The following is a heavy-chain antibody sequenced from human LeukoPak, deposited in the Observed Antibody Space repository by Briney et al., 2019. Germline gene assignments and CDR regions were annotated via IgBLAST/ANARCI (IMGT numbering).Heavy chain of an antibody. D-gene: IGHD1-14*01. CDR1: GFTFTNTW. J-gene: IGHJ3*02. Sequence: GGSLRLSCVTSGFTFTNTWMTWVRQAPGKGLEWVSYISSSSSTIYYADSVKGRFTISRDNAKNSLYLQMNSLRAEDTAVYYCARVKAPHAFDIWGQGTMVTVSS. V-gene: IGHV3-48*04. CDR3: ARVKAPHAFDI. CDR2: ISSSSSTI.